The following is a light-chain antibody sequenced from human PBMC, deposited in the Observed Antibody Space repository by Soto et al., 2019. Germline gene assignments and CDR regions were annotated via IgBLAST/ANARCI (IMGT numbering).Light chain of an antibody. CDR2: DVS. V-gene: IGLV2-14*01. CDR3: SSYTSSSTLL. CDR1: SSDVGGYNY. J-gene: IGLJ2*01. Sequence: QSALTQPASVSGSPGQSITISCTGTSSDVGGYNYVSWYQQHPGKAPKLMIYDVSIRPSGVSNRFSGSKSVNTASLTISGLQAEDEADYYCSSYTSSSTLLFGGGPKLTVL.